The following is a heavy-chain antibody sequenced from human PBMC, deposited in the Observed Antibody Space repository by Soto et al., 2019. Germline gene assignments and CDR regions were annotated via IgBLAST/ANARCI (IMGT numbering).Heavy chain of an antibody. V-gene: IGHV3-30*18. CDR1: GFTFSSYG. CDR3: AKSGYCSGGSCPHPDY. CDR2: ISYDGSNK. D-gene: IGHD2-15*01. J-gene: IGHJ4*02. Sequence: PGGSLRLSCAASGFTFSSYGMHWVRQAPGKGLEWVAVISYDGSNKYYVDSVKGRFTISRDNSKNTLYLQMNSLRAEDTAVYYCAKSGYCSGGSCPHPDYWGQGTLVTVSS.